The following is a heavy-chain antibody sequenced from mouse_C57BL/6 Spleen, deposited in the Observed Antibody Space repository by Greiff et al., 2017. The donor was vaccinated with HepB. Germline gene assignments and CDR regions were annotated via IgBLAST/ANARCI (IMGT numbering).Heavy chain of an antibody. CDR2: ISSGSSTI. CDR1: GFTFSDYE. J-gene: IGHJ2*01. V-gene: IGHV5-17*01. Sequence: EVQLMESGGGLVKPGGSLKLSCAASGFTFSDYEMHWVRQAPEEGLEWVAYISSGSSTIDYADTVQGRFTMSRDNAKNNMFLHMTRLRSEDTAMYYCARPRDAYYFDYWRQGTTLTVSS. D-gene: IGHD3-1*01. CDR3: ARPRDAYYFDY.